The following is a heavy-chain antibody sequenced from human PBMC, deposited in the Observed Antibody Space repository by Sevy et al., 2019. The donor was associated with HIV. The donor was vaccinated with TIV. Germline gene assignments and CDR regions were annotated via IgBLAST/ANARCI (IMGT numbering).Heavy chain of an antibody. CDR2: ISPTGGTT. J-gene: IGHJ4*02. CDR1: GFTFSSYD. Sequence: GGSLRLSCAASGFTFSSYDMSWVRQATGKGLEWVSGISPTGGTTHYAESVKGRFIIFRDNSKKTLFLQMNSLRAEDTALYYCAKDLEQQLGPDYWGQGTQVTVSS. V-gene: IGHV3-23*01. CDR3: AKDLEQQLGPDY. D-gene: IGHD6-13*01.